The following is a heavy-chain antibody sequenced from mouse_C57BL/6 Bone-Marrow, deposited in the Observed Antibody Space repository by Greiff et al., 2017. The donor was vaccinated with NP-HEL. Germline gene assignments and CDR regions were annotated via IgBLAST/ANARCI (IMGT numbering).Heavy chain of an antibody. V-gene: IGHV1-81*01. CDR1: GYTFTSYG. Sequence: VHLVESGAELARPGASVKLSCKASGYTFTSYGISWVKQRTGQGLEWIGEIYPRSGNTYYNEKFKGKATLTADKSSSTAYMELRSLTSEDSAVYFCARWGQTRDAMDYWGQGTSVTVSS. J-gene: IGHJ4*01. CDR3: ARWGQTRDAMDY. CDR2: IYPRSGNT. D-gene: IGHD3-3*01.